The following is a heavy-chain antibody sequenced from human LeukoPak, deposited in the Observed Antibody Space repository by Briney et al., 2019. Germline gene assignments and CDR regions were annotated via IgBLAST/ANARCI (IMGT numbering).Heavy chain of an antibody. CDR3: ARGRSEDIVVVVAATDFDY. Sequence: SETLSLTCAVYGGSFSGYYWSWIRQPPGKGLEWIGEINHSGSTNYNPSPKSRVTISVDTSTNQFSLKLSSVTAADTAAYYCARGRSEDIVVVVAATDFDYWGQGTLVTVSS. J-gene: IGHJ4*02. V-gene: IGHV4-34*01. CDR2: INHSGST. D-gene: IGHD2-15*01. CDR1: GGSFSGYY.